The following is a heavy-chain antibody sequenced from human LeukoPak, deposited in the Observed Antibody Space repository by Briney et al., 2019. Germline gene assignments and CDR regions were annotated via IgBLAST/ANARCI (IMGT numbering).Heavy chain of an antibody. J-gene: IGHJ6*04. CDR3: ARVAAENSLGMDV. V-gene: IGHV1-69*04. CDR1: GCTFSSYA. D-gene: IGHD6-13*01. CDR2: ISPIIGQT. Sequence: ASVKVSCKASGCTFSSYAISWVRQAPGQGLEWMGWISPIIGQTNYAQKLQGRVTITTDKSTNTAYMELSSLTSEDTAVYYCARVAAENSLGMDVCGKGTTGT.